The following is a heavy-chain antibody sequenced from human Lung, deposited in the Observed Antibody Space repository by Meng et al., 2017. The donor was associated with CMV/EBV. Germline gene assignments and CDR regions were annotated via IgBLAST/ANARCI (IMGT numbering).Heavy chain of an antibody. CDR3: AKDGAAVHPAEYLHH. D-gene: IGHD6-13*01. CDR1: GFTFDDYT. J-gene: IGHJ1*01. Sequence: GESLKISCAASGFTFDDYTLHWVRQAPGKGLEWVSFITWDGGATYYADSVKGRFTISRDNTKNSLHLQMNSLKSDDTAVYYCAKDGAAVHPAEYLHHWGQGNXVXVSS. CDR2: ITWDGGAT. V-gene: IGHV3-43*01.